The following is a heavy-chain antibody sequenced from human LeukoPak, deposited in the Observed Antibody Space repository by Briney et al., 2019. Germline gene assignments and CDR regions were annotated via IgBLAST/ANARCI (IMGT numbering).Heavy chain of an antibody. CDR3: ARDLVAAAGYYFDY. CDR1: GFTFDDYG. D-gene: IGHD6-13*01. J-gene: IGHJ4*02. CDR2: INWNGGST. Sequence: GGSLRLSCAASGFTFDDYGMSWVRQAPGKGLEWVSGINWNGGSTGYADSVKGRFTISRDNAKNSLYLQMSSLRAEDTALYYCARDLVAAAGYYFDYWGQGTLVTVSS. V-gene: IGHV3-20*04.